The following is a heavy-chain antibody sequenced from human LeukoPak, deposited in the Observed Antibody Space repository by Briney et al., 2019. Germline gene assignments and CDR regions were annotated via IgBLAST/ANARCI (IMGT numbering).Heavy chain of an antibody. V-gene: IGHV3-23*01. Sequence: GGSLRLSCAASGFIFSSYAMSWVRQAPGKGLEWVSTISGNGGSTYYVDSVKGRFTTSRDNSKNTLYLQMNNLRAEDTAVYYCATETGAVAYFDYWGQGTLVTVSS. CDR1: GFIFSSYA. D-gene: IGHD6-19*01. CDR3: ATETGAVAYFDY. J-gene: IGHJ4*02. CDR2: ISGNGGST.